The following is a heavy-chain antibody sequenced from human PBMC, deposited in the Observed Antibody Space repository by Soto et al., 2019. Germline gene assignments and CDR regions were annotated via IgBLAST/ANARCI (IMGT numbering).Heavy chain of an antibody. J-gene: IGHJ6*02. CDR2: IYYSGST. Sequence: SETLSLTCTVSGGSISSGDYYWSWILQPPGKGLEWIGYIYYSGSTYYNPSLKSRVTISVDTSKNQFSLKLSSVTAADTAVYYCARGKEDYYDSSGYYYYYGMDVWGQGTTVTVSS. CDR1: GGSISSGDYY. CDR3: ARGKEDYYDSSGYYYYYGMDV. V-gene: IGHV4-30-4*01. D-gene: IGHD3-22*01.